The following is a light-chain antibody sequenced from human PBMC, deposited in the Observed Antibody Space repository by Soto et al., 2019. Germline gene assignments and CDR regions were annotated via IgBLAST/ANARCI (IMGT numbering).Light chain of an antibody. CDR3: SSYTSSNTWV. CDR2: AVN. J-gene: IGLJ3*02. CDR1: SSDIGDYNY. V-gene: IGLV2-14*01. Sequence: QSALTQPASVSGSPGQSITISCTGTSSDIGDYNYVSWYQQHPGKAPKLMIYAVNNRPSGVSNRFSGSKSGYTASLTISGLQAEDEADYYCSSYTSSNTWVFGGGTKLTVL.